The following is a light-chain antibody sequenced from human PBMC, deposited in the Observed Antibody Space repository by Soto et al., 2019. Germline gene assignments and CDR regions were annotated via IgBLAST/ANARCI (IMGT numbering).Light chain of an antibody. CDR2: DAS. J-gene: IGKJ1*01. V-gene: IGKV3-11*01. CDR3: QQRSNWLWT. CDR1: QSVSSY. Sequence: MLTQSPSTLSLSTGERATLSCRASQSVSSYLAWYQQKPGQAPRLLIYDASNRATGIPARFSGSGSGTDFTLTISSLEPEDFAVYYCQQRSNWLWTFAQGTKVAIK.